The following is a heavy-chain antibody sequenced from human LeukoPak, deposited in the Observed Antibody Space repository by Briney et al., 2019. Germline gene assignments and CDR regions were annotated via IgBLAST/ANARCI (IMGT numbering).Heavy chain of an antibody. J-gene: IGHJ6*03. CDR2: IIPIFGTA. CDR3: AREVQVVPAATHYYYYYMDV. V-gene: IGHV1-69*13. CDR1: GGTFSSYA. Sequence: ASVKVSCKASGGTFSSYAISWVRQAPGQGLEWMGGIIPIFGTANYAQKFQGRVTITADGSTSTAYMELSSLRSEDTAVYYCAREVQVVPAATHYYYYYMDVWGKGTTVTVSS. D-gene: IGHD2-2*01.